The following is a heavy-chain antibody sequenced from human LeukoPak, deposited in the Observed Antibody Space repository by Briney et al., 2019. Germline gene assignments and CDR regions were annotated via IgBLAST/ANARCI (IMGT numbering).Heavy chain of an antibody. Sequence: SETLSLTCAVYGGSFSGYYWSWIRQPPGKGLEWIGSIYYSGSTYYNPSLKSRVTISVDTSKNQFSLRLSSVTAADTAVYYCARYYGGSQNWFDPWGQGTLVTVSS. CDR3: ARYYGGSQNWFDP. V-gene: IGHV4-34*01. CDR2: IYYSGST. D-gene: IGHD4-23*01. J-gene: IGHJ5*02. CDR1: GGSFSGYY.